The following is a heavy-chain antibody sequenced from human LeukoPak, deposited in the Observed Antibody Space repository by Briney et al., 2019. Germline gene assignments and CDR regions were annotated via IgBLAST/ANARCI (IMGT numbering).Heavy chain of an antibody. CDR2: IGIDSGNT. CDR3: VRETVEMGTID. V-gene: IGHV3-48*01. J-gene: IGHJ4*02. CDR1: GFTFSDYS. Sequence: GGSLRLSCAASGFTFSDYSMNWVRQAPGKGLEWISYIGIDSGNTNFADSVKGRFTISRDNSKNTVYLQMNSLRAEDTAVYYCVRETVEMGTIDWGQGTLVTVSS. D-gene: IGHD5-24*01.